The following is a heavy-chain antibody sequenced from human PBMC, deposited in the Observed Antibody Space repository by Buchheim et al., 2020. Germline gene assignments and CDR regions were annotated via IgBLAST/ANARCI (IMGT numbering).Heavy chain of an antibody. J-gene: IGHJ4*02. Sequence: QVQLQESGPGLEKPSETLSLTCTVSGGSISSYYWSWIRQPPGKGLEWIGYIYYSGSTNYNPSLKSRVTISVDTSKNQFSLKLSSVTAADTAVYYCARVGSSGYYHFDYWGQGTL. D-gene: IGHD3-22*01. CDR3: ARVGSSGYYHFDY. CDR1: GGSISSYY. V-gene: IGHV4-59*01. CDR2: IYYSGST.